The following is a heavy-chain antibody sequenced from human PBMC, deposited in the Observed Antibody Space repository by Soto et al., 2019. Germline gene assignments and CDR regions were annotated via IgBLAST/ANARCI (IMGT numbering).Heavy chain of an antibody. CDR2: IKSKTDGGTT. D-gene: IGHD3-22*01. J-gene: IGHJ4*01. CDR1: GFTFSNAW. CDR3: TTDSYSTIIIVRFDY. V-gene: IGHV3-15*07. Sequence: GGSLRLSCTASGFTFSNAWINWVRQAPGKGLEWVGRIKSKTDGGTTDYAEPVKGRFAISRDDSNNMVYLQMNSLKIEDTAVYYCTTDSYSTIIIVRFDYWGHGTLVTVSS.